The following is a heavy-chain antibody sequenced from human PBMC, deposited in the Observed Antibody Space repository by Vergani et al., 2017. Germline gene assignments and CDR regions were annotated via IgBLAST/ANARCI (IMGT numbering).Heavy chain of an antibody. CDR2: INPSGGST. D-gene: IGHD2-2*01. Sequence: QVQLVQSGAEVKKPGASVKVSCKASGYTFTSYYMHWVRQAPGQGLEWMGIINPSGGSTSYAQKFQGRVTMTRDTSTGTVYMELSSLSSEDTAVYYCARDSRYCSSTSCYVGRDWFDPWGQGTLVTVSS. J-gene: IGHJ5*02. CDR3: ARDSRYCSSTSCYVGRDWFDP. CDR1: GYTFTSYY. V-gene: IGHV1-46*01.